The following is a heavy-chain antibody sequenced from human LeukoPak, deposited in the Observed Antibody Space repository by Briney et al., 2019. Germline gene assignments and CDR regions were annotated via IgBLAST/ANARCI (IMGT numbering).Heavy chain of an antibody. CDR1: GFTFSNAW. CDR3: TTAAHYYGSGSYYIGRFFDY. D-gene: IGHD3-10*01. V-gene: IGHV3-15*01. CDR2: IKSKTDGGTT. J-gene: IGHJ4*02. Sequence: PGESLRLSCAASGFTFSNAWMSWVRQAPGKGLEWVGRIKSKTDGGTTDYAAPVKGRFTISRDDSKNTLYLQMNSLKTEDTAVYYCTTAAHYYGSGSYYIGRFFDYWGQGTLVTVSS.